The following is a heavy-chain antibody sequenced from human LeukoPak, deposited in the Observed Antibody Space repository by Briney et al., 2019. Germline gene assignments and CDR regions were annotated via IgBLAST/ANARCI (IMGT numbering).Heavy chain of an antibody. D-gene: IGHD3-16*01. CDR2: IYSGGDT. CDR1: GFTVSSSY. V-gene: IGHV3-53*01. J-gene: IGHJ4*02. CDR3: ARVGHTSLGFDY. Sequence: GGSLRLSCAASGFTVSSSYMSWVRQAPGKGLEWVSLIYSGGDTYYTDSVKGRFTISRDNSKNTLFLQMNNLRAEDTAVYYCARVGHTSLGFDYWGQGTPVTVSS.